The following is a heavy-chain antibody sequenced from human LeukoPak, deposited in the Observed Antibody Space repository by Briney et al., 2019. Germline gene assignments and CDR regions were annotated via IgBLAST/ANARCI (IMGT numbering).Heavy chain of an antibody. Sequence: PSETLSLTCTVSGGSISSSTCFWGWIRQPTGKGLEWIGSINYSGSTYYNPSLNSRVTISLDTSKNQFSLKLRSVTAADTAVYFCARHGYTYDYGSAYDYYYMDVWGKGTPVTVSS. CDR2: INYSGST. CDR3: ARHGYTYDYGSAYDYYYMDV. V-gene: IGHV4-39*07. J-gene: IGHJ6*03. CDR1: GGSISSSTCF. D-gene: IGHD3-16*01.